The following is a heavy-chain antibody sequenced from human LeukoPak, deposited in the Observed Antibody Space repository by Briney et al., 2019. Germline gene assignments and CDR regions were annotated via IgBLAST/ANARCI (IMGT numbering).Heavy chain of an antibody. CDR2: ISTNGDST. CDR3: ARDTGCGYRHFEH. J-gene: IGHJ4*02. Sequence: GGSLRLSCAASGFIFSSYAMHGVRQAPGKGLEYVSGISTNGDSTYYANSVKDRFTISRDNSRNTLYLQMGSLRAEDMAVYYCARDTGCGYRHFEHWGQGTLVTVSS. V-gene: IGHV3-64*01. CDR1: GFIFSSYA. D-gene: IGHD3-22*01.